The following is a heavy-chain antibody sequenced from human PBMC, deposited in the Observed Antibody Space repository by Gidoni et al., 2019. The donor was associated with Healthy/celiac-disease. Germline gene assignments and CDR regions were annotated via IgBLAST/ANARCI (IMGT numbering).Heavy chain of an antibody. J-gene: IGHJ4*02. CDR2: ISYDGSNK. CDR3: ARDGRRIMITFGGVRFDY. Sequence: QVQLVESGGGVVQPGRSLRLSCAASGFTFSRYAMHWVRQAPGKGLEWVAVISYDGSNKYYADSVKGRFTISRDNSKNTLYLQMNSLRAEDTAVYYCARDGRRIMITFGGVRFDYWGQGTLVTVSS. CDR1: GFTFSRYA. V-gene: IGHV3-30-3*01. D-gene: IGHD3-16*01.